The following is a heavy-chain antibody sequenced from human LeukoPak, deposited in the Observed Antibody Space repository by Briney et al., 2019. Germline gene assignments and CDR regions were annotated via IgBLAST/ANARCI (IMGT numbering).Heavy chain of an antibody. CDR2: IYPDDSDA. D-gene: IGHD4-23*01. CDR3: ARQGGGTVVTPQYWYFDL. Sequence: GESLKISCKASGYSFTNYWIGWVRQMPGKGLEWMGIIYPDDSDARYSPSFQGQVTISAAKSISTAYLQWSSLKASDTAMYYCARQGGGTVVTPQYWYFDLRGRGTLVTVSS. CDR1: GYSFTNYW. V-gene: IGHV5-51*01. J-gene: IGHJ2*01.